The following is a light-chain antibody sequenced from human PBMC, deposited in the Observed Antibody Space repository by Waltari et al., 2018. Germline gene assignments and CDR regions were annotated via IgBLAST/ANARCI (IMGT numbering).Light chain of an antibody. CDR2: KAN. CDR3: ALYMGSGIWV. Sequence: QTVVTQEPSLSVSPGGTVTLTCALRSGSLSTPSSATWYQQTPGQAPRTLVYKANARSSGVPDRFSGSILGNTAALTITGAQADDESDYYCALYMGSGIWVFGGGTRLTVL. CDR1: SGSLSTPSS. J-gene: IGLJ3*02. V-gene: IGLV8-61*01.